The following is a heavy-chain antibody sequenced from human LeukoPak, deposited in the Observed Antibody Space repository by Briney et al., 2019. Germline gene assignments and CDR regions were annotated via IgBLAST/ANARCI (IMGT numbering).Heavy chain of an antibody. J-gene: IGHJ4*02. CDR1: GGSISSGDYY. CDR3: ARDLRITMVRGKSPREDY. Sequence: SETLSLTCTVSGGSISSGDYYWSWIRQPPGKGLEWNGYNYYSGSTYYYPSLKSRVTISVDTSKNQFSLKLSSVTAADTAVYYCARDLRITMVRGKSPREDYWGQGTLVTVSS. D-gene: IGHD3-10*01. V-gene: IGHV4-30-4*01. CDR2: NYYSGST.